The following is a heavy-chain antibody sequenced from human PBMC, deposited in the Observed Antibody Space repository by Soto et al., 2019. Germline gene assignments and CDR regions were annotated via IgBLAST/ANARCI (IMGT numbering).Heavy chain of an antibody. CDR3: ARELRQQLVLYYFDY. Sequence: PGGSLRLSCAASGFTFSSYAMHWVRQAPGKGLEWVAVISYDGSNKYYANSVKGRFTISRDNSKNTLYLQMNSLRAEDTAVYYCARELRQQLVLYYFDYGGQGTLVTVSS. J-gene: IGHJ4*02. D-gene: IGHD6-13*01. CDR2: ISYDGSNK. CDR1: GFTFSSYA. V-gene: IGHV3-30-3*01.